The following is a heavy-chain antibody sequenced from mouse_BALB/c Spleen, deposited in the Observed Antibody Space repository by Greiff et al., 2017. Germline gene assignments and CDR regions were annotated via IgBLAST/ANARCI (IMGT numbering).Heavy chain of an antibody. J-gene: IGHJ3*01. CDR3: AKVTTATPFAD. D-gene: IGHD1-2*01. CDR2: IWGDGST. CDR1: GFSLTSYG. Sequence: VQGVESGPGLVAPSQSLSITCTASGFSLTSYGVSWVRQPPGKGLEWLGVIWGDGSTNYHSALISRLSIGKDNSKCQVFLKLNSLQADDTATYYCAKVTTATPFADWGQGTLVTVSA. V-gene: IGHV2-3*01.